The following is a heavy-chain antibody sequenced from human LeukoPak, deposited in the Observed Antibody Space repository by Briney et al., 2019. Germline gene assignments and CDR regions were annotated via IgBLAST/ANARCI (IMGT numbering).Heavy chain of an antibody. V-gene: IGHV4-39*07. Sequence: SESLSLTCTVSGGSISSSSYYWGWIRQPPGKGLEWIGEINHSGSTNYNPSLKSRVTISVDTSKNQFSLKLSSVTAADTAVYYCARRTLMYSSSWSTPYYYMDVWGKGTTVTVSS. CDR1: GGSISSSSYY. J-gene: IGHJ6*03. D-gene: IGHD6-13*01. CDR2: INHSGST. CDR3: ARRTLMYSSSWSTPYYYMDV.